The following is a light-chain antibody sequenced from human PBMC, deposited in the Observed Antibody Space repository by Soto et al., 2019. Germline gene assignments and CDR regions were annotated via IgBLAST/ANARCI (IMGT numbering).Light chain of an antibody. CDR3: QQYSISST. V-gene: IGKV3-20*01. CDR2: GVS. Sequence: EIVLTQSPGTLSLSPGERATLSCRASQSVSSNLAWYQQKPGQAPRLLIFGVSTRATDIPDRFSGSGSGTDFTLTINRLEPEDFAVYYCQQYSISSTFGQGTKVDIK. J-gene: IGKJ1*01. CDR1: QSVSSN.